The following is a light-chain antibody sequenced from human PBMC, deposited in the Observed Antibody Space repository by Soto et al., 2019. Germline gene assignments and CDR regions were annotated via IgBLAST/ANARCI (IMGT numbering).Light chain of an antibody. V-gene: IGLV2-14*01. CDR1: SSDVGGYNY. CDR3: SSYTGSSTLGEM. Sequence: QSALTQPASVSASPGQSITISCTGTSSDVGGYNYVSWYQQHPGKAPKVMIYEVNNRPSGVSDRFSGSKSGNTASLTISGLQAEDEAVYFCSSYTGSSTLGEMFGGGTKLTVL. CDR2: EVN. J-gene: IGLJ3*02.